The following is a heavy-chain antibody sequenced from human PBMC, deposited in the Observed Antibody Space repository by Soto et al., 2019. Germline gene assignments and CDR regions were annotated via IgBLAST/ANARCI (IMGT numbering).Heavy chain of an antibody. CDR2: IDPSDSYT. CDR3: ARRGYNWNYGYYYGMDV. CDR1: GYSFTSYW. J-gene: IGHJ6*02. D-gene: IGHD1-7*01. V-gene: IGHV5-10-1*01. Sequence: PGESLKISCKGSGYSFTSYWISWVRQMPGKGLEWMGRIDPSDSYTSYSPSFQGHVTISADKSISTAYLQWSSLKASDTAMYYCARRGYNWNYGYYYGMDVWGQGTTVTVSS.